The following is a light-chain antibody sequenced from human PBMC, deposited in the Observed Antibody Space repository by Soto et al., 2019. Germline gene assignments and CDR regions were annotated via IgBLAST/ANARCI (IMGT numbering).Light chain of an antibody. CDR2: GAS. CDR3: QQYNNWPGT. CDR1: QSVSSN. J-gene: IGKJ1*01. Sequence: EIVMTQSPATLSVSPGERATLSCRASQSVSSNLAWYQQKPGQAPRLFIYGASTRATGIPARFSGRGSGTEFTLTISSLQSEDFAVYYCQQYNNWPGTFGQGTKVDIK. V-gene: IGKV3-15*01.